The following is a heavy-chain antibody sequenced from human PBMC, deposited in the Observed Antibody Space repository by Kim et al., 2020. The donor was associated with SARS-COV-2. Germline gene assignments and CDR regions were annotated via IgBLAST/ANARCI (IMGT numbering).Heavy chain of an antibody. Sequence: PSLKSGVPISVDTSKNQCSLKLSSVAAAATAVYYCARAPLVVVITHFDYWGPGTLVTVSS. D-gene: IGHD3-22*01. CDR3: ARAPLVVVITHFDY. V-gene: IGHV4-31*02. J-gene: IGHJ4*02.